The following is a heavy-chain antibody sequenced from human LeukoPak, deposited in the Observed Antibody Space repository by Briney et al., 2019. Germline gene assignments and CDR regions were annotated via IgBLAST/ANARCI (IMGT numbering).Heavy chain of an antibody. V-gene: IGHV3-30-3*01. CDR3: ARSKVVVAAVDY. CDR2: ISYDGSNK. J-gene: IGHJ4*02. CDR1: GFTFSSYA. Sequence: GGSLRLSCAASGFTFSSYAMHWVRQAPGKGLEWVAVISYDGSNKYYADSVKGRFTITRDNSKNTLYLQMNSLRAEDTAVYYCARSKVVVAAVDYWGQGTLVTVSS. D-gene: IGHD2-15*01.